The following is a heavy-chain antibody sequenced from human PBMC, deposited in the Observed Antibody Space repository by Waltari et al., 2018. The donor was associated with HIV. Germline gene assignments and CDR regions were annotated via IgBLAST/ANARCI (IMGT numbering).Heavy chain of an antibody. Sequence: EVQLVESGGGLVQPGGSLRLSCAASGFTVRSNYMNWVRRAPGQGLEWFAVMYIGGKTYYADSVKGRFTISRDNSKNTLYLQMNSLRAEDTAVYYCARGISMIVVVNQNQWGAFDIWGQGTMVTVSS. CDR2: MYIGGKT. CDR3: ARGISMIVVVNQNQWGAFDI. V-gene: IGHV3-66*01. CDR1: GFTVRSNY. D-gene: IGHD3-22*01. J-gene: IGHJ3*02.